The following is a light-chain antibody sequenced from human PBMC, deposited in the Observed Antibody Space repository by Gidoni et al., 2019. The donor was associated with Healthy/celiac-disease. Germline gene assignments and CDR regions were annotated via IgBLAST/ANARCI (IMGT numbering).Light chain of an antibody. CDR2: AAS. CDR3: QQSYSTPRT. Sequence: DIQMTQSPSSLSASVGDRVTITCRASQSISSYLNWYQQKPGTAPNLLIYAASSLQSGVPSRFSGSGSGTDFTLTISSLQPEDFATYYCQQSYSTPRTFGGGTKVEIK. J-gene: IGKJ4*01. V-gene: IGKV1-39*01. CDR1: QSISSY.